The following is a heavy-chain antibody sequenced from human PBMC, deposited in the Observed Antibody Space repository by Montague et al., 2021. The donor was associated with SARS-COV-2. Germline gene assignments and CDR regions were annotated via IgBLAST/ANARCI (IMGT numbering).Heavy chain of an antibody. CDR2: IFRSGAT. D-gene: IGHD2/OR15-2a*01. Sequence: SETLSLTCTVSGDSISGYYWSWIRQPPGMGLEWIGYIFRSGATNYNPPLKSRVIISLDTSKSQFSLRLSSVTAADTAIYYCARTSRGSLSFYGVDVWGQGTTVTVSS. V-gene: IGHV4-59*01. CDR3: ARTSRGSLSFYGVDV. J-gene: IGHJ6*02. CDR1: GDSISGYY.